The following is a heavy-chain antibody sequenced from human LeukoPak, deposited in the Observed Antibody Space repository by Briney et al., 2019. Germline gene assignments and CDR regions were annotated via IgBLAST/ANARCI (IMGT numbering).Heavy chain of an antibody. J-gene: IGHJ4*02. Sequence: PSETLSLTCTVSGGSISSSSYYWGWIRQPPGKGLEWIGSIYYSGSTYYNPSLKSRVTISVDTSKNQFSLKLSSVTAADTAVYYCARRRKIYGSGSYYNDYWGQGTLVTVSS. V-gene: IGHV4-39*07. CDR1: GGSISSSSYY. CDR3: ARRRKIYGSGSYYNDY. D-gene: IGHD3-10*01. CDR2: IYYSGST.